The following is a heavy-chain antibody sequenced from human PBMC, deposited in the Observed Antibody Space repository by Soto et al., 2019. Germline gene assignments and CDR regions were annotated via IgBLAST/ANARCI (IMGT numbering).Heavy chain of an antibody. CDR2: INAGNGNT. CDR3: ARVIPRSYGDFDY. CDR1: GNTFTSYA. Sequence: GSATVSCTASGNTFTSYAMHWVRQAPGQRLEWMGWINAGNGNTKYSQKFQGRVTITRDTSASTAYMELSSLRSEDTAVYYCARVIPRSYGDFDYWGQGTLVTVSS. V-gene: IGHV1-3*01. D-gene: IGHD4-17*01. J-gene: IGHJ4*02.